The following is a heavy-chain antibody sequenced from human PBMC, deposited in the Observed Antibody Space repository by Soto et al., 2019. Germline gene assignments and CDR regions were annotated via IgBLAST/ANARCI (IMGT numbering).Heavy chain of an antibody. Sequence: QLQLQESGSGLVKPSQTLSLPCAVSGGSISSGGYSWSWIRQPPGKGLEWIGYIYHSGSTYYNPSLKSRVTISVDRSKNQFSLKLSSVTAADTAVYYCARGGKVTAIPYYFDYWGQGTLVTVSS. CDR2: IYHSGST. D-gene: IGHD2-21*02. CDR3: ARGGKVTAIPYYFDY. V-gene: IGHV4-30-2*01. CDR1: GGSISSGGYS. J-gene: IGHJ4*02.